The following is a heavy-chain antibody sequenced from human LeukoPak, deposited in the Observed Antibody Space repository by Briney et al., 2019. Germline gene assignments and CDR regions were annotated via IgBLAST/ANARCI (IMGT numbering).Heavy chain of an antibody. CDR2: ISSSGSTI. V-gene: IGHV3-11*01. CDR1: GFTFSNYY. CDR3: ARDDWNYPFDY. D-gene: IGHD1-7*01. J-gene: IGHJ4*02. Sequence: PGGSLRLSWEASGFTFSNYYMSWIRQAPGKGLEWVSYISSSGSTIYYADSVKGRFTISRDNAKNSLYLQMNSLRAEDTAVYYCARDDWNYPFDYWGQGTLVTVSS.